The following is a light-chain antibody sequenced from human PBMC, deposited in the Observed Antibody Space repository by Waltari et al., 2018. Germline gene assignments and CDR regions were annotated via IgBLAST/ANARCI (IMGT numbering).Light chain of an antibody. V-gene: IGLV2-14*03. J-gene: IGLJ2*01. CDR2: VVS. Sequence: QSALTQPASVSGSPGQSITISCTGTSSDVGGYNYVSWYQQHPGKAPKLIIYVVSNRPAGVSNRFSGSKSGNTASLTISGLQAEDEADYYCSSYISSSTLELFGGGTSLTVL. CDR3: SSYISSSTLEL. CDR1: SSDVGGYNY.